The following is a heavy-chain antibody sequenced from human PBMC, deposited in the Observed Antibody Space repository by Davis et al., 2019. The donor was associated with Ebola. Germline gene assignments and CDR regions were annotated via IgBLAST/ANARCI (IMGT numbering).Heavy chain of an antibody. V-gene: IGHV4-39*07. CDR1: GGSISSSSYY. CDR3: AREGDPHYYMDV. D-gene: IGHD2-21*02. J-gene: IGHJ6*03. CDR2: IYYSGST. Sequence: SETLSLTCTVSGGSISSSSYYWGWIRQPPGKGLAWIGSIYYSGSTYYNPSLKSRVTISVDTPKNQFSLNLRSVTAADTAVYYCAREGDPHYYMDVWGKGTTVTVAS.